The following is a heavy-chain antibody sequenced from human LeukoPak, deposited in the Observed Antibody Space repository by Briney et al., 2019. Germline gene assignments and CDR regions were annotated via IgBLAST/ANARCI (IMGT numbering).Heavy chain of an antibody. CDR3: ARVRSYCSSTSCYLVDY. V-gene: IGHV3-30-3*01. CDR1: GFTFSNYA. Sequence: GGSLRLACAASGFTFSNYAMHWVRQAPGKGLEWVALISYDGSNKYYADSVKGRFTISRDNSKNTLYLQMNSLRAEDTAVYYCARVRSYCSSTSCYLVDYWGQGTLVTVSS. D-gene: IGHD2-2*01. J-gene: IGHJ4*02. CDR2: ISYDGSNK.